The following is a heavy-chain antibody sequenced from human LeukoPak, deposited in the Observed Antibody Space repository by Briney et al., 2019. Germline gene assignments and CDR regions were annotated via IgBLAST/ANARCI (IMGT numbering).Heavy chain of an antibody. CDR2: IYYSGST. Sequence: PSETLSLTCTVSGGSISSSSYHWGWIRQPPGKGLEWIGSIYYSGSTYYNPSLKSRVTISVDTSKNQFSLKLSSVTAADTAVYYCAREVFDAFDIWGQGTMVTVSS. J-gene: IGHJ3*02. CDR1: GGSISSSSYH. V-gene: IGHV4-39*07. CDR3: AREVFDAFDI.